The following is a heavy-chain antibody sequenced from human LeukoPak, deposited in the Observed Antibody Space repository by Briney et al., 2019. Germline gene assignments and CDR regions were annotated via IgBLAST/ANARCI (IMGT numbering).Heavy chain of an antibody. Sequence: SETLSLTCAVYGGSLSGYSWSWIRQPPGKGLEWIGELNHSGSTNYNPSLKSRVTISVDTSKNQFSLKLSSVTAADSAFYYCARVPGRPAAVFDYSGQGTLVTVSS. D-gene: IGHD2-2*01. CDR2: LNHSGST. V-gene: IGHV4-34*01. CDR3: ARVPGRPAAVFDY. J-gene: IGHJ4*02. CDR1: GGSLSGYS.